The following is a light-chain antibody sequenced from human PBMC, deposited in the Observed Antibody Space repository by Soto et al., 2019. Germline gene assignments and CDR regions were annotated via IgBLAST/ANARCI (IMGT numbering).Light chain of an antibody. J-gene: IGKJ1*01. V-gene: IGKV1-5*01. Sequence: DIQMTQSRSTVSASVGDRVTITCRASQSISTWLAWYQQKPGKAPKLLIYDVSSLESGVPSRFSGSGSGTDFTLTISRLEPEDFAVYYCQQYGSSPVTFGQGTKV. CDR1: QSISTW. CDR3: QQYGSSPVT. CDR2: DVS.